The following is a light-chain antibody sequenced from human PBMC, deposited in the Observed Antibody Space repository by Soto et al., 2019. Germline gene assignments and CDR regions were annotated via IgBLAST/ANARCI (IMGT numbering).Light chain of an antibody. Sequence: DIQMTQSPSTLSASVGDRVTITCRASQSISSWLAWYQQKPGMAPKLLISQASNLESGVPSRFSGSGSGTEFTLTNSSLQPDEFSTYYCQRYNSYSRTFGQGTKVEIK. J-gene: IGKJ1*01. V-gene: IGKV1-5*03. CDR2: QAS. CDR1: QSISSW. CDR3: QRYNSYSRT.